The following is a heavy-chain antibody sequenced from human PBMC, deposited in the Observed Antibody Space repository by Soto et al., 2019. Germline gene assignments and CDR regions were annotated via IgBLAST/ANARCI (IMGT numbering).Heavy chain of an antibody. CDR2: INPNSGGT. J-gene: IGHJ5*02. Sequence: GASVKVSFKASGYTFTGYYMHWLRQAPGQGLEWMGWINPNSGGTNYAQKFQGRVTMTRDTSISTAYMELSRLRSDDTAVYYCARDKSIAAAEGGFDPWGQGTLVTVSS. CDR3: ARDKSIAAAEGGFDP. D-gene: IGHD6-13*01. CDR1: GYTFTGYY. V-gene: IGHV1-2*02.